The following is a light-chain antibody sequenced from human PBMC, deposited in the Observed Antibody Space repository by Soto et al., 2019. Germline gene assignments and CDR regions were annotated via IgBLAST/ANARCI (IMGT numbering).Light chain of an antibody. CDR3: QQLYGYPLT. Sequence: IQLTQSPSSLSATVGDRVTITCRASQEISRALAWYQQKPGKAPNLLISPASNLQSGVPSRFSGSGSGTEFTLTINGLQPEDFATYWCQQLYGYPLTFGGGSKVEIK. J-gene: IGKJ4*01. CDR2: PAS. CDR1: QEISRA. V-gene: IGKV1-9*01.